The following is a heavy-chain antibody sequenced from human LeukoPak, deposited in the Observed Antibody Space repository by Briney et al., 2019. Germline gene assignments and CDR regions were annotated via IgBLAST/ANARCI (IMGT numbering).Heavy chain of an antibody. CDR1: GFTFSSYS. CDR3: ARDLQRYFDWLLGEGGY. J-gene: IGHJ4*02. V-gene: IGHV3-21*01. Sequence: PGGSLRLSCAASGFTFSSYSMNWVRQAPGKGLEWVSSISSSSSYIYYADSVKGRFTISRDNAKNSLYLQMNSPRAEDTAVYYCARDLQRYFDWLLGEGGYWGQGTLVTVSS. CDR2: ISSSSSYI. D-gene: IGHD3-9*01.